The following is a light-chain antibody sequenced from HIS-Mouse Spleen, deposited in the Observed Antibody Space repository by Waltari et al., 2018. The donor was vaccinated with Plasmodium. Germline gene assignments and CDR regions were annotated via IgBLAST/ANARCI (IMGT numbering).Light chain of an antibody. J-gene: IGKJ1*01. V-gene: IGKV4-1*01. CDR1: QSVLYSSNNKNY. Sequence: DIVMTQSPDSLAVSLGERATINCKSSQSVLYSSNNKNYLAWYQLKPGQPPNRLMYWASTREAGVPDRFSGSGSGTDFTLTISSLQAEDVAVYYCQQYYSTPWTFGQGTKVEIK. CDR2: WAS. CDR3: QQYYSTPWT.